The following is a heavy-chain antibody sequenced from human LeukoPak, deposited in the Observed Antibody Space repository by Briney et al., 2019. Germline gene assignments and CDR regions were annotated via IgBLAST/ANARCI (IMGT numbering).Heavy chain of an antibody. J-gene: IGHJ4*02. CDR1: GYTFTGYY. D-gene: IGHD6-13*01. CDR2: INPNSGGT. CDR3: ARGEAAAGTPVGDY. Sequence: ASVKVSCKVSGYTFTGYYMHWVRQAPGQGLEWMGWINPNSGGTNYAQKFQGRVTMTRDTSISTAYMELSRLRSYDTAVYYCARGEAAAGTPVGDYWGQGTLVTVSS. V-gene: IGHV1-2*02.